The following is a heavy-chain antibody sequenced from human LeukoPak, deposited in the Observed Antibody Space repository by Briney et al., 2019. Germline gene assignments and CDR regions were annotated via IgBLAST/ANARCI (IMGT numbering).Heavy chain of an antibody. D-gene: IGHD1-14*01. CDR3: AKGGPEASAGLSWFDP. V-gene: IGHV4-38-2*02. CDR2: MYHSGNT. CDR1: GYSISSGYF. Sequence: ASETLSLTCTVSGYSISSGYFWGWIRQPPGKGLEWIGSMYHSGNTYYNPSLKSRVTMSVDTSMNQFSLKLTSVTAADTAVYYCAKGGPEASAGLSWFDPWGQGTLVTVSS. J-gene: IGHJ5*02.